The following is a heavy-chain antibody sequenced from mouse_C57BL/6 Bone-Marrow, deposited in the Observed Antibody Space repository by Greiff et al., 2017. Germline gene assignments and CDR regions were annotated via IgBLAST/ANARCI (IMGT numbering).Heavy chain of an antibody. V-gene: IGHV5-15*04. J-gene: IGHJ4*01. Sequence: EVLLVQPGGGLVQPGGSLKLSCAASGYTFSDYGMAWVRQAPRQGPEWVAFISNLAYSIYYTDNVKGRFTLSTENAKNTRYLEMSRLRSEDTAMYYGARRGERDNQASEAMDFWGKGISVTVSS. CDR1: GYTFSDYG. CDR3: ARRGERDNQASEAMDF. D-gene: IGHD3-2*02. CDR2: ISNLAYSI.